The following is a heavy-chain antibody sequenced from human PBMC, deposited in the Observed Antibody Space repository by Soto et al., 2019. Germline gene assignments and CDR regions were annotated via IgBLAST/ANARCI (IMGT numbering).Heavy chain of an antibody. D-gene: IGHD1-26*01. CDR1: GFTLSHAW. CDR3: TIASEWELPRFQS. V-gene: IGHV3-15*01. CDR2: IKSKGYWGTG. J-gene: IGHJ4*01. Sequence: PEGSLRLSCAASGFTLSHAWMSWVRQAPGKGREWVGHIKSKGYWGTGDYASPVKCRLTISRVGSGRGLFRKMNSLRTEDTAVYYCTIASEWELPRFQSWGRETLVT.